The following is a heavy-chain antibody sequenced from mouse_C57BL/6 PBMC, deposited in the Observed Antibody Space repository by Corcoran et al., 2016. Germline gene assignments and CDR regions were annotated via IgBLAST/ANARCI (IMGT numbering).Heavy chain of an antibody. CDR1: GYTFTTYG. Sequence: QIQLVQSGPELKKPGETVKISCKASGYTFTTYGMSWVKQAPGKGLKWMGWINTYSGVPTYADDFKGRFAFSLETSASTAYLQINNLKNEDTATYFCARRYYDYDDYFDNWGQGTTLTVSS. D-gene: IGHD2-4*01. J-gene: IGHJ2*01. V-gene: IGHV9-3*01. CDR2: INTYSGVP. CDR3: ARRYYDYDDYFDN.